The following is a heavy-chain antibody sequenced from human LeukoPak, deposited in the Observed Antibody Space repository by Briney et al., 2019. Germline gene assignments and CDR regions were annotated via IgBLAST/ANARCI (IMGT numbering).Heavy chain of an antibody. CDR2: INPNSGGT. Sequence: ASVKVSCTASGYTFTGYYMHWVRQAPGQGLEWMGWINPNSGGTNYAQKFQGRVTMTRNTSISTAYMELSSLRSEDTAVYYCARGPWSGYDGGMDVWGQGTTVTVSS. J-gene: IGHJ6*02. V-gene: IGHV1-2*02. D-gene: IGHD3-10*01. CDR1: GYTFTGYY. CDR3: ARGPWSGYDGGMDV.